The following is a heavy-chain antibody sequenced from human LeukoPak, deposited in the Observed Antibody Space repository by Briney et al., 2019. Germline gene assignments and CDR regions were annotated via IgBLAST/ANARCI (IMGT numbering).Heavy chain of an antibody. CDR3: ARGVGEPY. CDR1: GGSFSGYY. V-gene: IGHV4-34*01. CDR2: INHSGST. D-gene: IGHD3-16*01. J-gene: IGHJ4*02. Sequence: PSETLSLTCAVYGGSFSGYYWSWIRQPPGKGLEWIGEINHSGSTNYNPSLKSRVTISVDTSKNQFSLKLSSVTAADTAVYYCARGVGEPYWSQGTLVTVSS.